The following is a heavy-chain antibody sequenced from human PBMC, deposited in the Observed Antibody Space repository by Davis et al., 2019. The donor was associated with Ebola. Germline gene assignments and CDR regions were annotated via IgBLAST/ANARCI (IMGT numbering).Heavy chain of an antibody. J-gene: IGHJ4*02. D-gene: IGHD3-3*01. CDR1: GNTFNTYG. V-gene: IGHV1-18*04. CDR2: ISGYNGNT. CDR3: ARDNSIWSGYYIDY. Sequence: AASVKVSCKASGNTFNTYGFSWVRQAPGQGLEWMGWISGYNGNTNYAQKFQGRVTMTTDTSTSTVHMELRSLRSDETAVYYCARDNSIWSGYYIDYWGQGTLVTASS.